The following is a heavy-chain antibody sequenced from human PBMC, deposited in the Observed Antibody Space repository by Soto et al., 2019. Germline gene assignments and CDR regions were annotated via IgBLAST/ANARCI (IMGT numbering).Heavy chain of an antibody. V-gene: IGHV3-23*01. CDR3: AKDVGSYYSDFDY. D-gene: IGHD1-26*01. CDR1: GFTFSSYA. J-gene: IGHJ4*02. Sequence: GESLKISCAASGFTFSSYAMSWVRQAPGKGLDWVSGISGSGVNTYYADSVKGRFTISRDNSKNTLYLHINSLRLEDTAIYYCAKDVGSYYSDFDYWGQGTLVTVSS. CDR2: ISGSGVNT.